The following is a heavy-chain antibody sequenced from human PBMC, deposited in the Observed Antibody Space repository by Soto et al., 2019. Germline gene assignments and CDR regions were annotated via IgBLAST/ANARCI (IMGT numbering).Heavy chain of an antibody. CDR1: GFTFTSSA. J-gene: IGHJ6*02. CDR2: IVVGSGNT. D-gene: IGHD2-15*01. CDR3: AADLGGPFDYYYYGMDV. V-gene: IGHV1-58*01. Sequence: SVKVSCKASGFTFTSSAVQWVRQARGQRLEWIGWIVVGSGNTNYAQKFQERVTITRDMSTSTAYMELSSLRSEDTAVYYCAADLGGPFDYYYYGMDVWGQGTTVTVSS.